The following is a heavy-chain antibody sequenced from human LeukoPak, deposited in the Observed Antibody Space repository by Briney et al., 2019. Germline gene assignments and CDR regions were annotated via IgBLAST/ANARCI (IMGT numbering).Heavy chain of an antibody. CDR3: ARWDIVVVPAATYNWFDH. J-gene: IGHJ5*02. D-gene: IGHD2-2*01. CDR2: MNPNSGNT. CDR1: GYTFTCYD. Sequence: ASVKVSCKASGYTFTCYDINWVRQATGQGLEWMGWMNPNSGNTGYAQKFQGRVTMTRNTSISTAYMELSSLRSEDTAVYYCARWDIVVVPAATYNWFDHWGQGTLVTVSS. V-gene: IGHV1-8*01.